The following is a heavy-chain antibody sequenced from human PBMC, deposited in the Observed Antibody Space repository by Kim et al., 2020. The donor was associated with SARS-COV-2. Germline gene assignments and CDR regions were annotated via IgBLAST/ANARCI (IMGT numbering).Heavy chain of an antibody. J-gene: IGHJ4*01. CDR3: AGGRCPIFAVVSYFDY. V-gene: IGHV4-31*03. D-gene: IGHD3-3*01. CDR2: HNYSTNT. CDR1: GGSISSYCYY. Sequence: SETLSLTCTVSGGSISSYCYYWICQRPRPGKELEGVVYHNYSTNTYYNPSIRIRITVEVDTTKNQFSLKLITVTAADAALYYCAGGRCPIFAVVSYFDY.